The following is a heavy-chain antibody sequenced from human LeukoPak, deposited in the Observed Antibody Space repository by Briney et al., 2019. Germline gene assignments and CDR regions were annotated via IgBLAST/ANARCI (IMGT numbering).Heavy chain of an antibody. CDR3: AREPLRITNSYYYDYMDV. D-gene: IGHD3-10*01. CDR2: INGYNGNT. Sequence: ASVKVSCKASGYTFTSYGISWVRQAPGQGLEWLGWINGYNGNTNYAQKVQGRTTITTDTSTSTAYMELRSLRSDDTAVYYCAREPLRITNSYYYDYMDVWGKGTTVTVSS. V-gene: IGHV1-18*01. CDR1: GYTFTSYG. J-gene: IGHJ6*03.